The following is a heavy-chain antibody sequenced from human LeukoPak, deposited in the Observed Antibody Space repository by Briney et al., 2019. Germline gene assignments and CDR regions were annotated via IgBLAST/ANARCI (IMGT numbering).Heavy chain of an antibody. Sequence: GGSLRLSCAASGFSFSDYNMNWVCQAPGKGLEWVAYISSSSSTTHYADSVTGRFSISRDNAKSSLYLQMNSLRVEDTAVYYCAREHYDILTGYYVYYYYYMDVWGKGTTVTVSS. CDR1: GFSFSDYN. V-gene: IGHV3-48*01. J-gene: IGHJ6*03. D-gene: IGHD3-9*01. CDR3: AREHYDILTGYYVYYYYYMDV. CDR2: ISSSSSTT.